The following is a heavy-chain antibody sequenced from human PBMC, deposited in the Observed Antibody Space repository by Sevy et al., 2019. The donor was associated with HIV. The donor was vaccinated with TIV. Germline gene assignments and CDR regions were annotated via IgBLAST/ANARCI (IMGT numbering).Heavy chain of an antibody. CDR2: IYSDETT. CDR1: GFSVNSNY. Sequence: GGSLRLSCAASGFSVNSNYMTWVRQAPGKGLEGVSVIYSDETTYHADSVKDRFTISRDNSKNMLYLQMSSLRAEHTAIYYCARGKSGYGYALNYWGQGTLVTVSS. V-gene: IGHV3-66*01. J-gene: IGHJ4*02. D-gene: IGHD5-18*01. CDR3: ARGKSGYGYALNY.